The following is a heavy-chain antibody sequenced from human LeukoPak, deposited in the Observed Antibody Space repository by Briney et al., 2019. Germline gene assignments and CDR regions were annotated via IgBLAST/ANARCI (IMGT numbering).Heavy chain of an antibody. CDR3: ARGGGXXGFHXXDY. CDR1: GGSFSSGSYY. D-gene: IGHD2-15*01. Sequence: SETLSLTCTVSGGSFSSGSYYWSWIRQPAGKGLEWIGRIYTSGSTNYNPSLKSRVTISVDTSKNQFSLKLSSVPAADTAVYYCARGGGXXGFHXXDYWXQGTLVTVSS. J-gene: IGHJ4*02. V-gene: IGHV4-61*02. CDR2: IYTSGST.